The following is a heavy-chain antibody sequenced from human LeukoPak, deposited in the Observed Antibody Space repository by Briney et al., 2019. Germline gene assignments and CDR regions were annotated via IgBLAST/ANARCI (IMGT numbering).Heavy chain of an antibody. V-gene: IGHV3-30*02. Sequence: QSGGSLRLSCAASGFTFSTYDIHWVRQAPGKGLEWVSFIRYDGSNKYYADSVKGRFTISRDNSKNTLYLQMNSLRAEDTAVYYCAKMGDYDSSGYYSSRLDYWGQGTLVTVSS. CDR2: IRYDGSNK. J-gene: IGHJ4*02. CDR1: GFTFSTYD. D-gene: IGHD3-22*01. CDR3: AKMGDYDSSGYYSSRLDY.